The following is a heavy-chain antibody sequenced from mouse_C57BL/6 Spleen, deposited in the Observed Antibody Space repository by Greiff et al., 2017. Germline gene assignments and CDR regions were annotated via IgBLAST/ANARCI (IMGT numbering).Heavy chain of an antibody. V-gene: IGHV14-2*01. J-gene: IGHJ2*01. Sequence: EVQVVESGAELVKPGASVKLSCTASGFNIKDYDMHWVKQTPEQSLEWIGRIDPEAGETKYAPKFQGRATITSDKASNTAYLQLSSFKDEDTDVCYCARPHYYGSSHDLDYWGQGTTLTVSS. CDR1: GFNIKDYD. CDR3: ARPHYYGSSHDLDY. CDR2: IDPEAGET. D-gene: IGHD1-1*01.